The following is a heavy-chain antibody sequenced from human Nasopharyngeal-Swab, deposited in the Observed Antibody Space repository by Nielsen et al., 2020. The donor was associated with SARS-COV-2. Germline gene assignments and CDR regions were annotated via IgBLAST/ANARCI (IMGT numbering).Heavy chain of an antibody. CDR3: AKGDESSGIFDY. D-gene: IGHD3-22*01. V-gene: IGHV3-23*01. J-gene: IGHJ4*02. Sequence: GESLKISCATSGSTFSSYAMSWVRQAPGKGLEWVSAISYTGGRTYYADSVKGRFTISRDNSNSTLYLQMISLRPEDTAIYYCAKGDESSGIFDYWGQGTLVTVSS. CDR2: ISYTGGRT. CDR1: GSTFSSYA.